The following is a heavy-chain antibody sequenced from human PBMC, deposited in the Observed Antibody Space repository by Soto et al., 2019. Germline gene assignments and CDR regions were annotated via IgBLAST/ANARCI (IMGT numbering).Heavy chain of an antibody. CDR3: ARQDYGGNSARGWFDP. CDR1: GGSIRSYY. D-gene: IGHD4-17*01. V-gene: IGHV4-30-2*01. Sequence: SETLSLTCTVSGGSIRSYYWSGIRQPPGKGLEWIGYIYHSGSTYYNPSIRSRITISVDRSKKQSSLLLSSVTAAYTAIYYCARQDYGGNSARGWFDPWGQGTLVTV. J-gene: IGHJ5*02. CDR2: IYHSGST.